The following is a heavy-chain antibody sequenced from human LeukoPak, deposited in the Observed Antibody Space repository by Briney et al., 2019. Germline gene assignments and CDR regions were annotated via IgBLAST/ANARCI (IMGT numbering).Heavy chain of an antibody. D-gene: IGHD6-25*01. CDR1: GGSISFISSSTYY. V-gene: IGHV4-39*01. CDR2: LYYGENS. J-gene: IGHJ4*02. CDR3: ARQLPTAAADTRGYFDY. Sequence: SETLSLTCTVSGGSISFISSSTYYWGWIRQAPGKGLEWIGSLYYGENSHYNPSLKRRATLSVDTSNNQFSLKLTSVTAADAAVYFCARQLPTAAADTRGYFDYWGQGTVVTVSS.